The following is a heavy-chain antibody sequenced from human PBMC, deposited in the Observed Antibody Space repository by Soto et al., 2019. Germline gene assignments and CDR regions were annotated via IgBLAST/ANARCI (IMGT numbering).Heavy chain of an antibody. J-gene: IGHJ3*02. CDR2: IYYSVST. D-gene: IGHD3-22*01. Sequence: SEPLSLTCTVSGGCISSYYWSWIRQPPGKGLEGSGYIYYSVSTNYNPSLKRRVTISVDTSKNQFSLTLSSVTAEDTDVSYCARVRVGGSGYTNDALDIWGQGTMVTVSS. CDR3: ARVRVGGSGYTNDALDI. V-gene: IGHV4-59*01. CDR1: GGCISSYY.